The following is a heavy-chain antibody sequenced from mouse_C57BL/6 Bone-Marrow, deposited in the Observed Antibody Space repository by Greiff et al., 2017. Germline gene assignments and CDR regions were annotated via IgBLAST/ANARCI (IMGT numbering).Heavy chain of an antibody. CDR3: ASGRLWLRRRAMDD. CDR2: IDPSDSYT. D-gene: IGHD2-2*01. V-gene: IGHV1-59*01. J-gene: IGHJ4*01. CDR1: GYTFTSYW. Sequence: QVQLQQPGAELVRPGTSVKLSCKASGYTFTSYWMHWVTQRPGQGLEWIGVIDPSDSYTNYNHKFKGKATLTVDTSSSTAYMQLSRLTSEDSAVYYCASGRLWLRRRAMDDWGQGTTVTVSS.